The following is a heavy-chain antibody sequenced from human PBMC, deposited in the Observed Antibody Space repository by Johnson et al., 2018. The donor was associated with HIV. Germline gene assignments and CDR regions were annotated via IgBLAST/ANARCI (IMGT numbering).Heavy chain of an antibody. CDR3: ARVSLAYSYGYDAFDI. CDR1: GISVIKNY. D-gene: IGHD5-18*01. Sequence: VQLVESVGGLVQPGGSLRLSCEASGISVIKNYMSWVRQAPGKGLEWVSLIYSGDNTKYADSVKGRFIISRDHSKNTLFLQMNSLRPKDTAVYFCARVSLAYSYGYDAFDIWGRGTMVTVSS. V-gene: IGHV3-66*02. CDR2: IYSGDNT. J-gene: IGHJ3*02.